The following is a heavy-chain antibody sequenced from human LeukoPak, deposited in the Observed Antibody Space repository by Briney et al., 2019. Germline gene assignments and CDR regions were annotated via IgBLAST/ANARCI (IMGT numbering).Heavy chain of an antibody. CDR3: ASQRSGYSFDY. CDR2: GYYSGTT. Sequence: PSETLSLTCTVSGGSISSSNYYWAWLRQPPGKGLEWIGSGYYSGTTFYNPSLKSRLTVSVDVSRNQFSLKLSSVTAADTAAYYCASQRSGYSFDYWGQGILVTVSS. D-gene: IGHD3-3*01. J-gene: IGHJ4*02. V-gene: IGHV4-39*01. CDR1: GGSISSSNYY.